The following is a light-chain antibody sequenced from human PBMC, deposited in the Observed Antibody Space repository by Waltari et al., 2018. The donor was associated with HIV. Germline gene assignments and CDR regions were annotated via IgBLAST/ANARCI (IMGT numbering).Light chain of an antibody. CDR1: QTIKNL. Sequence: IQMTQSPSTLSASIGDRITITCRASQTIKNLLAWYQHKPGKAPKLLIYKASNVERGVPSRFSGSGSGTEFTLTINSLQPDDFATYYCQQYDSYSPEIFTFGPGTKVDLQ. V-gene: IGKV1-5*03. CDR2: KAS. CDR3: QQYDSYSPEIFT. J-gene: IGKJ3*01.